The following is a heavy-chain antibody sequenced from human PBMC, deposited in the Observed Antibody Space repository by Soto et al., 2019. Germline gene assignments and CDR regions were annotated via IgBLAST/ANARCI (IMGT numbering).Heavy chain of an antibody. CDR3: ARGLELRRYYYYGMDV. CDR2: IYYSGST. J-gene: IGHJ6*02. Sequence: QVQLQESGPGLVKPSETLSLTCTVSGGSISSYYWSWVRQPPGKGLEWIGYIYYSGSTNYNPSLKSRVTISVDTSKNQFPLKLSSVTAADTAVYYCARGLELRRYYYYGMDVWGQGTTVTVSS. D-gene: IGHD1-7*01. CDR1: GGSISSYY. V-gene: IGHV4-59*01.